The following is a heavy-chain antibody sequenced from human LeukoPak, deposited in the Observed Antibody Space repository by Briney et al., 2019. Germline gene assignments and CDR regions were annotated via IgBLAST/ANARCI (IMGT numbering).Heavy chain of an antibody. Sequence: LSCAASGFTFSDYYMSWIRQAPGKGXEGVSXXXSSSSYTNYADSVKGGFTISRDNAKNSLYLQMNSLRAEDTAVYYCARDSVVVPAAIPLPYYYYRMDVWGKGTTVTVSS. CDR2: XXSSSSYT. V-gene: IGHV3-11*06. CDR3: ARDSVVVPAAIPLPYYYYRMDV. J-gene: IGHJ6*04. CDR1: GFTFSDYY. D-gene: IGHD2-2*01.